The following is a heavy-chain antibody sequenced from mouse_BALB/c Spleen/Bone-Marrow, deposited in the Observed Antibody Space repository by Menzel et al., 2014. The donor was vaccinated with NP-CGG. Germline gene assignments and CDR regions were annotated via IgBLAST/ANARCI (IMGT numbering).Heavy chain of an antibody. CDR1: GFSLTSYG. Sequence: QVQLQQSGPGLVAPSQSLSITCTVSGFSLTSYGVHWVRQPPGKGLEWLGVIWAGGSANYNSALMSRLSISKDNSESQVFLKMNCLQTDDTAIYYCARDRGYYKDVGDYWGQGTTLTVSS. CDR3: ARDRGYYKDVGDY. V-gene: IGHV2-9*02. J-gene: IGHJ2*01. D-gene: IGHD2-3*01. CDR2: IWAGGSA.